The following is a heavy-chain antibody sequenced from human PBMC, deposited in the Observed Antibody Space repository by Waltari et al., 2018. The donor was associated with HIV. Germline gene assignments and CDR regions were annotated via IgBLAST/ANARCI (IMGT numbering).Heavy chain of an antibody. J-gene: IGHJ4*02. CDR1: GYPFTDYS. Sequence: QVQLVHSGPELRTPGASVIISCKASGYPFTDYSLNWVRQAPGQGLEWMGWINTNTGKPSYDQAFTGRFVFSLDTSVSTAFLQINSLKTEDTAVYYCARLNLKRGYFPSFWGQGTLVTVSS. CDR3: ARLNLKRGYFPSF. V-gene: IGHV7-4-1*02. D-gene: IGHD3-22*01. CDR2: INTNTGKP.